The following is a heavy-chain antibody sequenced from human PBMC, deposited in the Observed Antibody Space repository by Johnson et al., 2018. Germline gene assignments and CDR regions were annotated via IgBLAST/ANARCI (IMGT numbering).Heavy chain of an antibody. J-gene: IGHJ1*01. Sequence: VQLVESGGGLVKPGGSLRLSCAASGFTFSSYSMNWVRQAPGQGLEWVSSISRSGSYIYYAASLKGRVTISRDNAKNALYLQMDRLRAEDTAVYYCARDISGWYSKGDLQHWGQGTLVTVSS. CDR2: ISRSGSYI. D-gene: IGHD6-19*01. CDR3: ARDISGWYSKGDLQH. V-gene: IGHV3-21*06. CDR1: GFTFSSYS.